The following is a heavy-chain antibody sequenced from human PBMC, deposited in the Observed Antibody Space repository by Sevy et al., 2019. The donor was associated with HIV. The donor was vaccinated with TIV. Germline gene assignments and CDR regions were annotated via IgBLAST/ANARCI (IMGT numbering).Heavy chain of an antibody. CDR1: GFTLSSYA. J-gene: IGHJ4*02. Sequence: GGSLRLSCAASGFTLSSYAMNWVRQAPGKGLQCVSVISASGGKTYYADSVKGRCTISRDISKNIMHLQMNSLSVEDTAVYYCAKGPPADDYVSYFDYWGQGILVTVSS. CDR2: ISASGGKT. CDR3: AKGPPADDYVSYFDY. D-gene: IGHD4-17*01. V-gene: IGHV3-23*01.